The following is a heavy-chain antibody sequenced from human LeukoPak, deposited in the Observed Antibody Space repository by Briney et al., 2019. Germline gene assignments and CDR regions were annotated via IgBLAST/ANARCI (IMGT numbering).Heavy chain of an antibody. D-gene: IGHD3-22*01. Sequence: GESLKISCKGSGYSLTSYWIGWVRQMPGKGLEWMGIIYPGDSDTRYSPSFQGQVTISADKSISTAYLQWSSLKASDTAMYYCAKDVGYDSSGYYPRWFDPWGQGTLVTVSS. CDR3: AKDVGYDSSGYYPRWFDP. J-gene: IGHJ5*02. CDR1: GYSLTSYW. CDR2: IYPGDSDT. V-gene: IGHV5-51*01.